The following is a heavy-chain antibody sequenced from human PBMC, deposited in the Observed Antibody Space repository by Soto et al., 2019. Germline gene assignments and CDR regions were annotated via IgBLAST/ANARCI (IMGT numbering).Heavy chain of an antibody. Sequence: QVQLVESEGGVVQPGRSLRLSCAASGFTFSSYGMHWVRQAPGNGLEWVAVISYDGSNKYYADSVKGRFTISRDNSKNTLYLQMNSLRAEDTAVYYCAKDQGILFAPNWFDPWGQGTLVTVSS. D-gene: IGHD2-15*01. J-gene: IGHJ5*02. CDR2: ISYDGSNK. V-gene: IGHV3-30*18. CDR1: GFTFSSYG. CDR3: AKDQGILFAPNWFDP.